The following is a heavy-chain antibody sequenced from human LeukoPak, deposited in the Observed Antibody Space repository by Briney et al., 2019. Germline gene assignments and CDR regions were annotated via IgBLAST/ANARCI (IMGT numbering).Heavy chain of an antibody. CDR2: ISSRGSNI. J-gene: IGHJ4*02. D-gene: IGHD1-26*01. CDR1: GGSISSGGYY. V-gene: IGHV3-11*04. CDR3: ARDYAGSRDAPDY. Sequence: LSLTCTVSGGSISSGGYYWGWVPQAPGKGLEWVLYISSRGSNIYYADSVNGLFTSYRDNAINSLYLQMNSLRAEETGVYYCARDYAGSRDAPDYWGQGALVTVSS.